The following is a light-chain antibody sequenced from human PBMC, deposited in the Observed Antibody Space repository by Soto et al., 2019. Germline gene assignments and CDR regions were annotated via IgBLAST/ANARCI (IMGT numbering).Light chain of an antibody. CDR3: FSKISGFVYG. J-gene: IGLJ1*01. CDR1: NTDLGVYGY. V-gene: IGLV2-14*01. CDR2: DVN. Sequence: QAVVAQPASVSGSFGQSITISCSGPNTDLGVYGYVSWYQHQPGKAPKSLIYDVNNRPSGISDRFSGSKSGDTASLTISGLQAEDEADYFCFSKISGFVYGFGTGTKLTVL.